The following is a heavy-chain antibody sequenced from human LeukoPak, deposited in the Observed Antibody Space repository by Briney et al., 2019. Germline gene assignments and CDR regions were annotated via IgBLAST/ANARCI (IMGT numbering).Heavy chain of an antibody. J-gene: IGHJ6*02. CDR2: IYSDGST. Sequence: GGSLRLSCAASGFIVSSNYMSWVRQAPGKGLEWVSIIYSDGSTYYADSVKGRFTISRDNSKNTLYLQMNSLRAEDTAVYYCAKPSHSSSWYYYYGMDVWGQGTTVTVSS. CDR1: GFIVSSNY. D-gene: IGHD6-13*01. CDR3: AKPSHSSSWYYYYGMDV. V-gene: IGHV3-53*01.